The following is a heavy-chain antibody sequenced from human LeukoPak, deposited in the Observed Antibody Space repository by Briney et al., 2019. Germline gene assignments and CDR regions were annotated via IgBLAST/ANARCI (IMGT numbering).Heavy chain of an antibody. CDR3: ARDWVAGVPFDAFDI. Sequence: GGSLRLSCAASGFTFSSYSFNWVRQAPGKGLEWVANIKEDGSEKYYVDSVKGRFTISRDNAQNSVYLHMNSLTAEDTALYYCARDWVAGVPFDAFDIWGQGTMVSVSS. CDR1: GFTFSSYS. J-gene: IGHJ3*02. V-gene: IGHV3-7*03. CDR2: IKEDGSEK. D-gene: IGHD3-10*01.